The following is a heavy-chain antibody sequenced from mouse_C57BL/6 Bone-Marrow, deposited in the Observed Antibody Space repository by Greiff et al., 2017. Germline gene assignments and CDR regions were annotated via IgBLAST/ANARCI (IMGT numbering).Heavy chain of an antibody. J-gene: IGHJ2*01. CDR2: IYPGGGYT. V-gene: IGHV1-63*01. Sequence: VHLVESGAELVRPGTSVKMSCKASGYTFTNYWIGWAKQRPGHGLEWIGDIYPGGGYTNYNEKFKGKATLTADKSSSTAYMQFSNLTSEDSAIYYCARHYYGSSYGYWGQGTTLTVSS. D-gene: IGHD1-1*01. CDR3: ARHYYGSSYGY. CDR1: GYTFTNYW.